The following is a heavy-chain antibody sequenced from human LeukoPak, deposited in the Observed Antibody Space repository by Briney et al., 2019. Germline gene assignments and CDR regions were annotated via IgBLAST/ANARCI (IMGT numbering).Heavy chain of an antibody. Sequence: GGSLRLSCAASGFTFSSYWMHWVRQAPGKGLEWVSYISSSSSTIYYADSVKGRFTISRDNAKNSLYLQMNSLRAEDTAVYYCARKEGAVYYYYGMDVWGQGTTVTVSS. CDR3: ARKEGAVYYYYGMDV. J-gene: IGHJ6*02. D-gene: IGHD1-26*01. CDR1: GFTFSSYW. V-gene: IGHV3-48*01. CDR2: ISSSSSTI.